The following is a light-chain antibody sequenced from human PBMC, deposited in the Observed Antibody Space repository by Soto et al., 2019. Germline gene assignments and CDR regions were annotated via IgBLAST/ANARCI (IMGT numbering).Light chain of an antibody. CDR1: QGISSY. CDR2: GAS. J-gene: IGKJ5*01. CDR3: QQLNTYPIT. V-gene: IGKV1-9*01. Sequence: IQLTQSPSSLSASVGDRVTITCRASQGISSYLAWYQHKPGKAPKLLIYGASTLEGGVPFRFSSSGSGTDFTLTNSSHRPEDFATDYCQQLNTYPITFGQGTRLEIK.